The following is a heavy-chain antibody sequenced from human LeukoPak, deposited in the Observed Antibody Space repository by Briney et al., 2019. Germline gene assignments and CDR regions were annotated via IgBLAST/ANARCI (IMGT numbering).Heavy chain of an antibody. V-gene: IGHV3-53*01. CDR3: ARADVVVTAVGYYYYGMDV. J-gene: IGHJ6*02. Sequence: GGSLRLSCAASGFTVSNNYMSWVRQAPGKGLEWVSVIYSGGSTYYGDSVKGRFTISRDNSKNTLYLQMNSLRAEDTAVYYCARADVVVTAVGYYYYGMDVWGQGTTVTVSS. CDR2: IYSGGST. CDR1: GFTVSNNY. D-gene: IGHD2-21*02.